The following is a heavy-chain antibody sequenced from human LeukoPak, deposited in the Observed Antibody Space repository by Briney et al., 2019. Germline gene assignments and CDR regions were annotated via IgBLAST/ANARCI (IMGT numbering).Heavy chain of an antibody. CDR3: ARHVLTAGTDY. Sequence: KPSETLSLTCTVSGGSISSSSYYWGWIRQPPGKGLGWIGSIYYSGSTYYNPSLKSRVTISVDTSKNQFSLKLSSVPAADTAVYYCARHVLTAGTDYWGQGTLVTVSS. CDR1: GGSISSSSYY. CDR2: IYYSGST. D-gene: IGHD7-27*01. J-gene: IGHJ4*02. V-gene: IGHV4-39*01.